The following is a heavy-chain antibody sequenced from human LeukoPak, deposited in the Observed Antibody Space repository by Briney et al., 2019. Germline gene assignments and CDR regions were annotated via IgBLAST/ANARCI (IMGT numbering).Heavy chain of an antibody. Sequence: PGGSLRLSCTASGFSFSYYAMHWVRQAPGKGLEWVTVISYDGSSKYYAESVRGQFTISRDDSKNTLYLQMNTLRAEDTAVYYCAKTGSSRFDYWGQGTLVTVSS. V-gene: IGHV3-30*04. CDR2: ISYDGSSK. J-gene: IGHJ4*02. CDR1: GFSFSYYA. CDR3: AKTGSSRFDY. D-gene: IGHD1-26*01.